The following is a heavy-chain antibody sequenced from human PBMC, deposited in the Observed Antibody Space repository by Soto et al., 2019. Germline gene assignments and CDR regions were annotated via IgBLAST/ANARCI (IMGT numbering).Heavy chain of an antibody. D-gene: IGHD2-15*01. Sequence: VQLVETGGGLIQPGGSLRLSCAASGFTVSSNYMSWVRQAPGKGLEWVSVIYSGGSTYYADSVKGRFTISRDNSKNTLYLQMNSLRAEDTAVYYCARGLQYCSGGSCYFDDAFDIWGQGTMVTVSS. J-gene: IGHJ3*02. CDR2: IYSGGST. CDR3: ARGLQYCSGGSCYFDDAFDI. CDR1: GFTVSSNY. V-gene: IGHV3-53*02.